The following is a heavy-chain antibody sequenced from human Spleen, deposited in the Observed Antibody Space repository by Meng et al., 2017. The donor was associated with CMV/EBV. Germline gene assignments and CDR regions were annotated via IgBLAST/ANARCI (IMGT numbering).Heavy chain of an antibody. CDR1: GFTFRSYA. V-gene: IGHV3-23*01. J-gene: IGHJ4*02. D-gene: IGHD6-6*01. Sequence: GESLKISCAASGFTFRSYAMSWVRQAPGKGLEWVSTIGGSGNDTYYADSVKGRSTISRDNSKNTLFLQMNSLRAEDTAVYYCARGGAIAARPADYWGQGTLVTVSS. CDR3: ARGGAIAARPADY. CDR2: IGGSGNDT.